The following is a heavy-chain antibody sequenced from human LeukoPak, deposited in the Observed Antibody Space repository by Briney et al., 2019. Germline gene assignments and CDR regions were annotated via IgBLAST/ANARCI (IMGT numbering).Heavy chain of an antibody. D-gene: IGHD2-2*01. J-gene: IGHJ4*02. CDR3: AKEASSTSCYDY. CDR1: GFNFSSYA. V-gene: IGHV3-23*01. CDR2: LRGNGDT. Sequence: GSLRLSCAASGFNFSSYAMSWVREAPARGLEWVSSLRGNGDTFYADSVKGRFTLSRDNSKNTLYLQMNSLRAEDTAVYYCAKEASSTSCYDYWGQGTLVTVSS.